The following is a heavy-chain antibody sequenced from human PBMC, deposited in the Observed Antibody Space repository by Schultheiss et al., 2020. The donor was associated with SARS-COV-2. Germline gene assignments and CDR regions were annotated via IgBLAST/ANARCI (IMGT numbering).Heavy chain of an antibody. V-gene: IGHV4-61*08. D-gene: IGHD4-11*01. CDR3: ARDVDYPGRFDP. J-gene: IGHJ5*02. Sequence: SETLSLTCTVSGGSISSGGYYWSWIRQPPGKGLEWIGYIYYSGSTNYNPSLKSRVTISVDTSKNKYSLQLSSVTAADTAVYYCARDVDYPGRFDPWGQENLVTVSS. CDR2: IYYSGST. CDR1: GGSISSGGYY.